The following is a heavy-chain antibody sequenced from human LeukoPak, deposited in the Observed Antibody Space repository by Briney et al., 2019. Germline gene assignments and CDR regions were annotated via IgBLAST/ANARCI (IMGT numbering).Heavy chain of an antibody. CDR2: ISYDGSNK. CDR3: AELGITMIGGV. CDR1: GFTFSSYG. J-gene: IGHJ6*04. D-gene: IGHD3-10*02. Sequence: PGGSLGLSCAASGFTFSSYGMHWVRQAPGKGLEWVAVISYDGSNKYYADSVKGRFTISRDNSKNTLYLQMNSLRAEDTAVYYCAELGITMIGGVWGKGTTVTISS. V-gene: IGHV3-30*18.